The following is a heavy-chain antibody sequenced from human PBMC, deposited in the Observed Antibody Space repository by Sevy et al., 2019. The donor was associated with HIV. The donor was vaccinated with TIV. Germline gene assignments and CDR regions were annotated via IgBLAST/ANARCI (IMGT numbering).Heavy chain of an antibody. D-gene: IGHD3-22*01. J-gene: IGHJ4*02. Sequence: GGSLRLSCAASGFTFSDYYMSWIRQAPGKGLEWVSYISSSGRTIYYADSVKGRFTISRDNAKNSLYLQMNSLRAEDTAVYYCATSAQPYYYDSSGYYYGFDYWGQGTLVTVSS. CDR1: GFTFSDYY. CDR2: ISSSGRTI. CDR3: ATSAQPYYYDSSGYYYGFDY. V-gene: IGHV3-11*01.